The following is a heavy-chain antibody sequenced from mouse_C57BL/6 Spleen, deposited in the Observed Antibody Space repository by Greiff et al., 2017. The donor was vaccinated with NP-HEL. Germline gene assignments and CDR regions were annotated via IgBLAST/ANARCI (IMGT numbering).Heavy chain of an antibody. CDR1: GYSITSGYY. Sequence: EVHLVESGPGLVKPSQSLSLTCSVTGYSITSGYYWNWIRQFPGNKLEWMGYISYDGSNNYNPSLKNRISITRDTSKNQFFLKLNSVTTEDTATYYCASGGLLRYFDVWGTGTTVTVSS. D-gene: IGHD1-1*01. CDR2: ISYDGSN. CDR3: ASGGLLRYFDV. V-gene: IGHV3-6*01. J-gene: IGHJ1*03.